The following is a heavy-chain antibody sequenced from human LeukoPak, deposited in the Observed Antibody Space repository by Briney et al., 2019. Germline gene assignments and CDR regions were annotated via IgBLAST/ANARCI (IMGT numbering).Heavy chain of an antibody. CDR2: IVVGSGNT. V-gene: IGHV1-58*01. Sequence: ASVKVSCKASGFTFTKSAVQWVRRARGQRLECIGCIVVGSGNTDYAQKFQERVTITRDMSTSTAYMELNSLTSEDTAIYYCAADPAGFGAFDIWGHGTIVTVSS. CDR1: GFTFTKSA. D-gene: IGHD3-16*01. CDR3: AADPAGFGAFDI. J-gene: IGHJ3*02.